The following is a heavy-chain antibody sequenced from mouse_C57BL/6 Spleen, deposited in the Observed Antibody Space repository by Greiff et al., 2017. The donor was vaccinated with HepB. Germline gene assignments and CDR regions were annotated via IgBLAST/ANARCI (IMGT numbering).Heavy chain of an antibody. CDR3: ARDGYYAFDY. D-gene: IGHD2-3*01. V-gene: IGHV5-4*01. CDR2: ISDGGSYT. Sequence: EVKLMESGGGLVKPGGSLKLSCAASGFTFSSYAMSWVRQTPEKRLEWVATISDGGSYTYYPDNVKGRFTISRDNAKNNLYLQMSHLKSEDTAMYYCARDGYYAFDYWGQGTTLTVSS. J-gene: IGHJ2*01. CDR1: GFTFSSYA.